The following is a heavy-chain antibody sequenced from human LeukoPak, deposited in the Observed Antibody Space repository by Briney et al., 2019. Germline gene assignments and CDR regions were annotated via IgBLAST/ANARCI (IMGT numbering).Heavy chain of an antibody. V-gene: IGHV3-48*03. CDR1: TFTFSNDE. CDR2: ISSSGRTI. CDR3: ARGWFDD. Sequence: GGSLRLSCAASTFTFSNDEMNWVRQAPGKGLEWVSYISSSGRTIYYADSVKGRFTISRDNAKNSLYLQMNSLRAEDTAVYYCARGWFDDWGQGALVTVSS. J-gene: IGHJ5*02.